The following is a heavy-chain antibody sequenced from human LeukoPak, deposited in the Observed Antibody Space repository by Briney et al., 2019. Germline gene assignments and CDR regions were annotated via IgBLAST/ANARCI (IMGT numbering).Heavy chain of an antibody. J-gene: IGHJ4*02. CDR1: GGTFSSYA. CDR2: IIPVFDTT. CDR3: ARGGSYFDY. Sequence: SVKVSCKASGGTFSSYAISWVRQAPGQGLEWMGRIIPVFDTTTYAQKFQGRVTSTTDESTSTAYMELSSLRSEDTAVYYCARGGSYFDYWGQGTLVTVSS. V-gene: IGHV1-69*05. D-gene: IGHD5-12*01.